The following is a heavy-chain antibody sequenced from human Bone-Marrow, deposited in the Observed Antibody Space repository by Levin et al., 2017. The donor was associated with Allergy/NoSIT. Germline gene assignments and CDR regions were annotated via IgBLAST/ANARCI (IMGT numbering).Heavy chain of an antibody. D-gene: IGHD2-15*01. CDR1: GFTFSNYE. J-gene: IGHJ3*02. Sequence: LSLTCVVSGFTFSNYEMSWVRPAPGKGLEWVSYISATASHKYYADSVKGRFTVSRDNVKSSMYLEMNALRVEDTAVYYCARIRNGYSLGDVSDSWGHGTMVIVSS. CDR2: ISATASHK. CDR3: ARIRNGYSLGDVSDS. V-gene: IGHV3-48*03.